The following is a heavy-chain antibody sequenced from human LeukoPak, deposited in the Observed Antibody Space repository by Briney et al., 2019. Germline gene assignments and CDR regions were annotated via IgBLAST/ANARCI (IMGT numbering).Heavy chain of an antibody. Sequence: SQTLSLTCTVSGGSISSGGYYWSWIRQHPGKGLEWIGYIYYSGSTYYNPSLKSRVTISVDTSKNQFSLKLSCVTAADTAVYYCARGPTVTTEDYYFDYWGQGTLVTVSS. CDR2: IYYSGST. J-gene: IGHJ4*02. V-gene: IGHV4-31*03. CDR1: GGSISSGGYY. CDR3: ARGPTVTTEDYYFDY. D-gene: IGHD4-17*01.